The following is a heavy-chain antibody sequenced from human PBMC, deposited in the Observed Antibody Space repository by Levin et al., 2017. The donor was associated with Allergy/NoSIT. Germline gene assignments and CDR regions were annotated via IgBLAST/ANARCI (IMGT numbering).Heavy chain of an antibody. J-gene: IGHJ4*02. D-gene: IGHD1-1*01. CDR1: GPNFTAFY. CDR3: AALLHGTFDY. V-gene: IGHV1-2*02. Sequence: PGESLKISCKASGPNFTAFYIHWVRQAPGHGLEWMGWVNPNNGDTNYAQKFQGRVMMTRDTAVNTVYMELSRLTFDDTAVYYCAALLHGTFDYWGQGTLVTVSS. CDR2: VNPNNGDT.